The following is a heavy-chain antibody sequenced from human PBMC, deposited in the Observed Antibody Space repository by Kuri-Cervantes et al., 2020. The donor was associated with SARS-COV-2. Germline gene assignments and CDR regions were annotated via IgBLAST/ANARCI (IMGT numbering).Heavy chain of an antibody. CDR1: GFTFSSYA. J-gene: IGHJ4*02. V-gene: IGHV3-30-3*01. CDR2: ISYDGSNK. D-gene: IGHD6-6*01. Sequence: GESLKISCAASGFTFSSYAMHWVRQAPGKGLEWVAVISYDGSNKYYADSVKGRFTISRDNSKNTLYLQMNSLRAEDTAVYYGAREYSGFQRDPSTDGGNVYWGQGTLVTVSS. CDR3: AREYSGFQRDPSTDGGNVY.